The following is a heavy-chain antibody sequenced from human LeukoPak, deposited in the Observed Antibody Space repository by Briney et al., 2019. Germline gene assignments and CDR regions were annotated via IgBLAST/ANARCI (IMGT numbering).Heavy chain of an antibody. Sequence: GGSLRLSCAASGFTLSNNYMSWVRQAPGKGLEWVSLIYSGSSTYYADSVKGRFTISRDNSKNTLYLQMNSLRAEDTAVYYCAMAPGGYYFDYWGQGTLVTVSS. CDR3: AMAPGGYYFDY. CDR1: GFTLSNNY. D-gene: IGHD3-10*01. V-gene: IGHV3-66*01. CDR2: IYSGSST. J-gene: IGHJ4*02.